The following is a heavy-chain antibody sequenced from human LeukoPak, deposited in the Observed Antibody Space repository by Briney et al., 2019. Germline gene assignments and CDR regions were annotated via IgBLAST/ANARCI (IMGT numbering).Heavy chain of an antibody. V-gene: IGHV4-34*01. CDR1: GFTFSDYG. Sequence: GSLRLSCAASGFTFSDYGIHWVRQPPGKGLEWIGEINRSGSTNYNPSLKSRVTISVDTSKNQFSLKLSSVTAADTAVYYCARASFGVICGGDCPFDYWGQGTLVTVSS. CDR3: ARASFGVICGGDCPFDY. CDR2: INRSGST. D-gene: IGHD2-21*02. J-gene: IGHJ4*02.